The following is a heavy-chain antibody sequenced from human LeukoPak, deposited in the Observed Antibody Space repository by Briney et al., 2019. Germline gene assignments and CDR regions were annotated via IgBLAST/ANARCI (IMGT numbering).Heavy chain of an antibody. CDR2: ISWNSGSI. CDR3: AKVTYGSGTYGAFDY. V-gene: IGHV3-9*01. D-gene: IGHD3-10*01. CDR1: GFTFDDYA. Sequence: GGSLRLSCAASGFTFDDYAMHWVRQAPGKGLEWVSGISWNSGSIGYADSVKGRFTISRDNAKSTLSLQMNSLRAEDTAVYYCAKVTYGSGTYGAFDYWGQGTLVTVSS. J-gene: IGHJ4*02.